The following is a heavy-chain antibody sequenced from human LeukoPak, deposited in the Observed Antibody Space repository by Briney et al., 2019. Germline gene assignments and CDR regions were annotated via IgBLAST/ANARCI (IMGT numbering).Heavy chain of an antibody. CDR3: AKEGYYYDSSGYYFYFDY. CDR2: ISSSSSSYI. J-gene: IGHJ4*02. Sequence: GGSLRLSCAASGFTFSSYSMNWVRQAPGKGLEWVSSISSSSSSYIYYADSVKGRFTISRDNSKNTLYLQMNSLRAEDTAVYYCAKEGYYYDSSGYYFYFDYWGQGTLVTVSS. CDR1: GFTFSSYS. D-gene: IGHD3-22*01. V-gene: IGHV3-21*04.